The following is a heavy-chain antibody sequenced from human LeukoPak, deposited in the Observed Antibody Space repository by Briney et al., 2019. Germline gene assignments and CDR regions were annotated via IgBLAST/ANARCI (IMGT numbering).Heavy chain of an antibody. D-gene: IGHD3-9*01. V-gene: IGHV3-66*01. J-gene: IGHJ4*01. CDR3: ATDIRSSPLGF. CDR1: GFSFSFYS. CDR2: IYAGGST. Sequence: GGSLRLSCAASGFSFSFYSMNWVRQAPGKGLEWVSIIYAGGSTYYADSVKGRFTISRDSSNNTLFLQMSNLRADDSGLYYCATDIRSSPLGFWGHGTLVTVSS.